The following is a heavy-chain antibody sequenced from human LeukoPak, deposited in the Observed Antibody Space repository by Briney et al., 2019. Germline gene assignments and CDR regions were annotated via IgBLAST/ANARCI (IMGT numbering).Heavy chain of an antibody. J-gene: IGHJ6*02. V-gene: IGHV3-11*01. CDR3: ATLHFHAMGV. CDR1: GLRFSDQY. Sequence: GGSLRLSCAASGLRFSDQYMIWIRQTPGKGLEWVSFISGSGANRFYADSMKGRFTISKDNTKNSLYLQMNSLRAEDTAIYYCATLHFHAMGVWGQGTTVTVSS. CDR2: ISGSGANR.